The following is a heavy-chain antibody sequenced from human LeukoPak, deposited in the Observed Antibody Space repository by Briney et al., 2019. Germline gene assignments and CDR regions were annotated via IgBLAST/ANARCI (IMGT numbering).Heavy chain of an antibody. J-gene: IGHJ4*02. Sequence: KASETLSLTCAVYGVSFSGYYWSWIRQPPGKGLEWIGEINHSGSTNYNPSLKSRVTISVDTSKNQFSLKLSSVTAADTAVYYCARVPYDSSGYFPGFDYWGQGTLVTVSS. D-gene: IGHD3-22*01. CDR3: ARVPYDSSGYFPGFDY. CDR2: INHSGST. V-gene: IGHV4-34*01. CDR1: GVSFSGYY.